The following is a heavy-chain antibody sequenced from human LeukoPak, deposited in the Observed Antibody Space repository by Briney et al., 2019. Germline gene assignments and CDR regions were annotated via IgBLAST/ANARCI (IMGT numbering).Heavy chain of an antibody. CDR3: ARVWYYDILIGYSVGSAKYGMDV. J-gene: IGHJ6*02. V-gene: IGHV3-30-3*01. CDR1: GFTFSSYA. CDR2: ISYDGSNK. D-gene: IGHD3-9*01. Sequence: GRSLRLSCAASGFTFSSYAMHWVRQAPGKGLEWVAVISYDGSNKYYADSVKGRFTISRDNSKNTLYLQMNSLRAEDTAVYYCARVWYYDILIGYSVGSAKYGMDVWGQGTTVTVSS.